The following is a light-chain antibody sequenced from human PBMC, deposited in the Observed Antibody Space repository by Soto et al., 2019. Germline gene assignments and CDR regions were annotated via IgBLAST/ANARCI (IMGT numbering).Light chain of an antibody. CDR3: HQYGRSPWT. J-gene: IGKJ1*01. V-gene: IGKV3-20*01. CDR1: ETVSSYY. Sequence: EIVLTQSPGTLSLSPGERATLSCRTSETVSSYYLAWYQQKPGQAPRLLIYGASNRATGIPDAFSGSGSGTDFTLTISRLEPEDFAVYYCHQYGRSPWTFGQGTKAEI. CDR2: GAS.